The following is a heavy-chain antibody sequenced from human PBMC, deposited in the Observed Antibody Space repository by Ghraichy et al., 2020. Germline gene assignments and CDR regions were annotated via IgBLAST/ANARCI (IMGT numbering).Heavy chain of an antibody. Sequence: TLSLTCTISGGSIFSRTYYWVWIRQPPAKGLEWIGSIYSTGSTYNPSLKSRVTMSVDTSKNQFSLELRSVTAADTGVYFCARMDYDILTGHYAMDVWGQGTTVTVSS. CDR3: ARMDYDILTGHYAMDV. J-gene: IGHJ6*02. D-gene: IGHD3-9*01. V-gene: IGHV4-39*07. CDR1: GGSIFSRTYY. CDR2: IYSTGST.